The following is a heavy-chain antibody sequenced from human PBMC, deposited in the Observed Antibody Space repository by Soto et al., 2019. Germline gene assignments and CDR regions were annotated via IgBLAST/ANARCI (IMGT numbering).Heavy chain of an antibody. Sequence: LSLTCTVSGGSVSSGSYYWSWIRQPPGKGLEWIGYIYYSGSTNYNPSLKSRVTISVDTSKNQFSLKLSSVTAADTAVYYCAREGDYGSVDYWGQGTLVTVSS. CDR1: GGSVSSGSYY. D-gene: IGHD4-17*01. J-gene: IGHJ4*02. CDR3: AREGDYGSVDY. CDR2: IYYSGST. V-gene: IGHV4-61*01.